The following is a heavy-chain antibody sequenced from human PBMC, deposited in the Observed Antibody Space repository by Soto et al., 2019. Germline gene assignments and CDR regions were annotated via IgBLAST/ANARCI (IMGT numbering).Heavy chain of an antibody. CDR3: AGMAIVEPHYGKDV. CDR1: GGSISSSSYY. CDR2: IYSGGTT. J-gene: IGHJ6*02. V-gene: IGHV4-39*01. Sequence: SETLSLTCTVSGGSISSSSYYWGWIRQPPGKGLEWIGSIYSGGTTYYNPSLMSRVTISGDTPRNQFSLKLRSVTAADTAVYYCAGMAIVEPHYGKDVWGPGTTVTVSS. D-gene: IGHD2-2*03.